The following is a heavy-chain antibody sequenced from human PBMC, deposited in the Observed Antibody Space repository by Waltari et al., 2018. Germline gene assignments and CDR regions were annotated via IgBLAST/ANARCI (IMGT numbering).Heavy chain of an antibody. CDR2: IYSGGST. Sequence: EVQLVESGGGLIQPGGSLSLSCAASGFHGSSNYMSWARQAPGKGLEWVSVIYSGGSTYYADAVKGRFTISRDNSKNTLYLQMNSLRAEDTAVYYCARGVPDNDAFDIWGQGTMVTVSS. J-gene: IGHJ3*02. CDR3: ARGVPDNDAFDI. D-gene: IGHD1-1*01. CDR1: GFHGSSNY. V-gene: IGHV3-53*01.